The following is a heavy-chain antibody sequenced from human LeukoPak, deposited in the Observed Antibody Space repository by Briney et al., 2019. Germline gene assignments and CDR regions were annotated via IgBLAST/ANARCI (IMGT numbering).Heavy chain of an antibody. CDR2: INPSGGST. V-gene: IGHV1-46*01. D-gene: IGHD3-10*01. CDR1: GYTFTSYY. CDR3: ARDYYGSGSYYDNWFDP. J-gene: IGHJ5*02. Sequence: GASVKVSCKASGYTFTSYYMHWVRQAPGQGLEWMGIINPSGGSTSYAQKFQGRVTMTRDTSTSTVYMGLSSLRSEDTAVYYCARDYYGSGSYYDNWFDPWGQGTLVTVS.